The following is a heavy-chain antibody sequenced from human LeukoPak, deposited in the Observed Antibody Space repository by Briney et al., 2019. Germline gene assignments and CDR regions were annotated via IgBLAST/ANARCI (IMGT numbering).Heavy chain of an antibody. Sequence: KPSQTLSLTCTVSGGSITSGGYYCSWIRQHPGKGLEWIGYIYYSGSTYYNPSLKSRVTISVDTSKNQFSLKLSSVTAADTAVYYCARNFMTTYKKYFDYWGQGTLVTVSS. V-gene: IGHV4-31*03. CDR3: ARNFMTTYKKYFDY. CDR1: GGSITSGGYY. J-gene: IGHJ4*02. D-gene: IGHD3-16*01. CDR2: IYYSGST.